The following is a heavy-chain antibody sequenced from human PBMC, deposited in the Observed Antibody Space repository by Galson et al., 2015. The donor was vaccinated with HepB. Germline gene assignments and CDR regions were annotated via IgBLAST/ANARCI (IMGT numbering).Heavy chain of an antibody. CDR2: ISTRGTSV. CDR1: GFTFSGYS. D-gene: IGHD3-10*01. V-gene: IGHV3-48*04. Sequence: SLRHSCAASGFTFSGYSMNWVRQAPGKGLEWVSYISTRGTSVSYADAVKGRFTDSRYNAKHYLYLQRNNLRAEDTAMYYCARHFPISGSDSYYPWLYDVVYWGQGTLVTVSS. CDR3: ARHFPISGSDSYYPWLYDVVY. J-gene: IGHJ4*02.